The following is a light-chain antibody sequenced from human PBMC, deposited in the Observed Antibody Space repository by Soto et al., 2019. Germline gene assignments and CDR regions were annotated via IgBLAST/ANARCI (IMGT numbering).Light chain of an antibody. CDR3: QQRSNWPPTWT. Sequence: EFVLTQSPCTLSLSPGERATLSCRASQTVRNNYLAWYQQKPGQAPRLLIYDASSRATGIPDRFSGGGSGTDFTLTISSLEPEDFAVYYCQQRSNWPPTWTFGQGTKVDIK. J-gene: IGKJ1*01. V-gene: IGKV3D-20*02. CDR2: DAS. CDR1: QTVRNNY.